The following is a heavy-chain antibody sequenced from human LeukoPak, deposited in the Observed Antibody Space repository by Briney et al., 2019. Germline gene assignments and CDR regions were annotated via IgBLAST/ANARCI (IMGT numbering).Heavy chain of an antibody. Sequence: GGSLRLSCAASGFTFSSYGMTWVRQAPGKGLEWVSYISSSSSTIYYADSVKGRFTISRNNAENSLYLQMNSLRAEDTAVYYCAKGPYSSGWYYFDYWGQGTLVTVSS. CDR3: AKGPYSSGWYYFDY. J-gene: IGHJ4*02. CDR1: GFTFSSYG. CDR2: ISSSSSTI. D-gene: IGHD6-19*01. V-gene: IGHV3-48*01.